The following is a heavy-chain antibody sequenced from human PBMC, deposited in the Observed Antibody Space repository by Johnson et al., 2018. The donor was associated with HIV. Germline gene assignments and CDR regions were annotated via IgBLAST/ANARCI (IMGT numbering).Heavy chain of an antibody. V-gene: IGHV3-43D*03. Sequence: VESGGVVVQPGGSLRLSCAASGFTFDDYAMHWVRQAPGKGLEWVSLISWDGGSTYYADSVKGRFTISRDNSKNSLYLQMYSLRAEDTAVYYCAKVGPGGYCGGDCYPGAFDIWGQGTMVTVSS. D-gene: IGHD2-21*02. CDR2: ISWDGGST. CDR3: AKVGPGGYCGGDCYPGAFDI. J-gene: IGHJ3*02. CDR1: GFTFDDYA.